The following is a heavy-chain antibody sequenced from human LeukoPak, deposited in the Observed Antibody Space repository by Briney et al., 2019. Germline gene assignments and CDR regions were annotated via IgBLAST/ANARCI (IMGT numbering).Heavy chain of an antibody. CDR3: ARGAKYN. J-gene: IGHJ4*02. Sequence: NASETLSLTCAVYGGSFSGYYWSWIRQPPGKGLEWIGEINHSGSTNYNPSLKSRVTISVDTSKNQFSLKLSSVTAADTAVYYCARGAKYNWSQGTLVTVSS. D-gene: IGHD6-6*01. CDR1: GGSFSGYY. V-gene: IGHV4-34*01. CDR2: INHSGST.